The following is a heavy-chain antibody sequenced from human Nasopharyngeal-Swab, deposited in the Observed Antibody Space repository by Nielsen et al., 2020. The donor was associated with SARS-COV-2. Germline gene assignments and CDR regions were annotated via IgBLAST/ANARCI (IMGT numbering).Heavy chain of an antibody. V-gene: IGHV3-7*01. D-gene: IGHD2-15*01. J-gene: IGHJ4*02. Sequence: VRQAPGKGLEWVANIKQDGSEKYYVDSVKGRFTISRDNAKNSLYLQMNSLRAEDTAVYYCAGDPEVVAAPSRFDYWGQGTLVTVSS. CDR2: IKQDGSEK. CDR3: AGDPEVVAAPSRFDY.